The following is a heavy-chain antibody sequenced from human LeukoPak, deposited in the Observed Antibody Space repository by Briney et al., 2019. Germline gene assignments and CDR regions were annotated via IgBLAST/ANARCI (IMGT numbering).Heavy chain of an antibody. V-gene: IGHV3-30-3*01. J-gene: IGHJ4*02. CDR3: ASNTIFGVVETLVADY. CDR1: GFTFSSYA. D-gene: IGHD3-3*01. Sequence: PGGSLRLSCAASGFTFSSYAMHWVRQAPGKGLEWVAVISYDGSNKYYADSVKGRFTISRDNSKNTLYLQMNSLRAEDTAVYYCASNTIFGVVETLVADYWGQGTLVTVSS. CDR2: ISYDGSNK.